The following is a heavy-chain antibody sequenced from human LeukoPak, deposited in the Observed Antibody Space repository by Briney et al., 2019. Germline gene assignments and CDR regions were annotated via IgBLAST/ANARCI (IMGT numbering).Heavy chain of an antibody. V-gene: IGHV1-18*01. J-gene: IGHJ5*02. CDR3: ARDMSATGDYFDP. CDR1: GYTFTTYS. Sequence: SSVKVSCKASGYTFTTYSISWMREAPGQGLEWMGWITFHNGKTNYAQKFQGRVTMTTDTSTTTAYMELRSLRSDDTAVYYCARDMSATGDYFDPWGQGTLVTVSS. CDR2: ITFHNGKT. D-gene: IGHD7-27*01.